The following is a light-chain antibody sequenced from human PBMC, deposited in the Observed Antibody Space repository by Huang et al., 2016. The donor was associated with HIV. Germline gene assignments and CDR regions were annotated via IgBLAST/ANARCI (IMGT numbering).Light chain of an antibody. V-gene: IGKV1-33*01. CDR3: QQYDNLPT. CDR2: DAS. J-gene: IGKJ4*01. Sequence: DIQMTQSPSSLSASVGDRVTVTCQASPYISNYLNWFKQKPGKAPKLLIYDASNLETGVPSRFSGGGSGTNLTFTISSLQPEDIATYYCQQYDNLPTFGGGTKVEIK. CDR1: PYISNY.